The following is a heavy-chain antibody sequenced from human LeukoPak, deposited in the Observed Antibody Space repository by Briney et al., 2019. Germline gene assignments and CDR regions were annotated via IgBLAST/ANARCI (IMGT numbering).Heavy chain of an antibody. CDR1: GFTFSSYS. J-gene: IGHJ4*02. D-gene: IGHD3-10*01. CDR3: ARTHVYRFGWFGDYGPFDY. V-gene: IGHV3-48*01. Sequence: GGSLRLSCAASGFTFSSYSMNWVRQAPGKGLEWVSYISSSSSTIYYADSVKGRFTISRDNAKNSLYLQVNSLRAEDTAVYYCARTHVYRFGWFGDYGPFDYWGQGTLVTVSS. CDR2: ISSSSSTI.